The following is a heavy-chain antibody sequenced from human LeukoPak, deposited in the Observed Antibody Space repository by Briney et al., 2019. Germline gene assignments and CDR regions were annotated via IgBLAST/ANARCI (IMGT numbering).Heavy chain of an antibody. J-gene: IGHJ5*01. D-gene: IGHD2-21*01. Sequence: GGSLRLSCVASGFSLGNYAMSWVRQAPGKGLQWVSQISGTGGATWYAGFARDRFTISRDNSKKTLYLQMSGLRVEDTAMYYCVKDPRDTYGTNWFVSWGQGTLLIVSS. CDR1: GFSLGNYA. CDR3: VKDPRDTYGTNWFVS. CDR2: ISGTGGAT. V-gene: IGHV3-23*01.